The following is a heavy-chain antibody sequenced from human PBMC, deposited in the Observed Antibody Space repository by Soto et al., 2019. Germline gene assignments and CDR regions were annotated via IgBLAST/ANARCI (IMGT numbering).Heavy chain of an antibody. Sequence: SETLSLTCAVSGGSISSSNWWSWVRQPPGKGLEWIGEIYHSGSTNYNPSLKSRVTISVDKSKNQFSLKLSSVTAADTAVYYCARDTRRGATDHPQHNKHDIKKDSGYGMDLWGQGTTVTVSS. D-gene: IGHD3-9*01. CDR2: IYHSGST. J-gene: IGHJ6*02. CDR1: GGSISSSNW. V-gene: IGHV4-4*02. CDR3: ARDTRRGATDHPQHNKHDIKKDSGYGMDL.